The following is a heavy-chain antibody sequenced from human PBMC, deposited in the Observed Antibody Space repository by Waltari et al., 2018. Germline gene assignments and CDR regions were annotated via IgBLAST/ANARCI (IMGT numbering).Heavy chain of an antibody. V-gene: IGHV3-21*01. J-gene: IGHJ4*02. D-gene: IGHD6-19*01. CDR3: ARRAVAGTCDY. CDR1: GFTFSSYS. CDR2: ISSSSSYI. Sequence: EVQLVESGGGLVKPGGSLRLSCAASGFTFSSYSMNWVRQAPGKGLEWVSSISSSSSYIYYADSLKGRFTISRDNAKNSLYLQMNSLRAEDTAVYYCARRAVAGTCDYWGQGTLVTVSS.